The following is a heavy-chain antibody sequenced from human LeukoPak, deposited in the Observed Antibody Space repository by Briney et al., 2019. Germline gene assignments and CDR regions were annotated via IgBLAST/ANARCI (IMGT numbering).Heavy chain of an antibody. Sequence: PGGSLRLSCAASGFTVSSNYMSWVRQAPGKGLEWVSVNYSGGSTYYTDSVKGRFTISRDNSKNTLYLQMNSLRAEDTAVYYCARDLPYYYGMDVWGQGTTVTVSS. CDR2: NYSGGST. CDR3: ARDLPYYYGMDV. J-gene: IGHJ6*02. CDR1: GFTVSSNY. V-gene: IGHV3-53*01.